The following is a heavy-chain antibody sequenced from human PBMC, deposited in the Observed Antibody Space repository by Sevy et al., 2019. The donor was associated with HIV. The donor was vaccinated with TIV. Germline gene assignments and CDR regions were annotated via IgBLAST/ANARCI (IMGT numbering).Heavy chain of an antibody. V-gene: IGHV3-30*02. CDR3: VKDPLISLGADLFDY. J-gene: IGHJ4*02. CDR1: GFTFNSHG. D-gene: IGHD7-27*01. Sequence: GGSLRLSCATSGFTFNSHGMHWVRQAPGKGLEWVSFIQYDGGNKNYADSVKGRFTISLDNSKNTLYLQLSSLRTEDTALYYCVKDPLISLGADLFDYWGQGTLVTVSS. CDR2: IQYDGGNK.